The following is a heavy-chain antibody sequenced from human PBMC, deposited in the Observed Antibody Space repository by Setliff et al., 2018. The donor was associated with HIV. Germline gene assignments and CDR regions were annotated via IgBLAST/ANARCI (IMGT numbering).Heavy chain of an antibody. D-gene: IGHD2-2*01. CDR1: GYSFTSYV. Sequence: AASVKVSCKASGYSFTSYVFTWVRQAPGQGLEWMGWISAHNGHTDYAQKFQDRVTMSTDTSTTTAFMELRSLISDDTAVYYCARGVPADAYAFDIWGQGTLVTVSS. CDR3: ARGVPADAYAFDI. J-gene: IGHJ3*02. CDR2: ISAHNGHT. V-gene: IGHV1-18*01.